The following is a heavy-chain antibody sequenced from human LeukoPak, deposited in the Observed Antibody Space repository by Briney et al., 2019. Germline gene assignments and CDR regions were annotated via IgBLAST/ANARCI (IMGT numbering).Heavy chain of an antibody. D-gene: IGHD3-22*01. V-gene: IGHV4-59*01. CDR1: GGSISSYY. CDR3: ARVTGYMIEDYFDY. CDR2: IYYSGST. Sequence: SETLSLTCTVSGGSISSYYWSWIRQPPGKGLEWIGYIYYSGSTNYNPSLKSRVTISVDTSKNQFSLKLSSVTAADTAVYFCARVTGYMIEDYFDYWGQGTLVTVSS. J-gene: IGHJ4*02.